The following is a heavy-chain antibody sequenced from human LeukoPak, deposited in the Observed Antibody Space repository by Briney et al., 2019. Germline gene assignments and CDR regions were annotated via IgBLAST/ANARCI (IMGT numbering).Heavy chain of an antibody. D-gene: IGHD6-19*01. CDR1: GFTFDDYA. CDR3: AKDISNIQLWYYSSGWGDFDY. J-gene: IGHJ4*02. CDR2: ISGDGGST. Sequence: GGSLRLSCAASGFTFDDYAMHWVRQAPGKGLEWVSLISGDGGSTYYADSVKGRFTISRDNSKNSLYLQMNSLRTEDTALYYCAKDISNIQLWYYSSGWGDFDYWGQGTLVTVSS. V-gene: IGHV3-43*02.